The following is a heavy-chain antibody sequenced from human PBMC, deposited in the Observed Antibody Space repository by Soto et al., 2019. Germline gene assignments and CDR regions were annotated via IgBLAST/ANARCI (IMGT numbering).Heavy chain of an antibody. CDR2: INPLFGTS. D-gene: IGHD6-13*01. CDR1: TDTFAGYA. CDR3: ASRVAASDEDAFDT. V-gene: IGHV1-69*06. J-gene: IGHJ3*02. Sequence: QVHLVQSGAEVKKTESAVKVSCRASTDTFAGYAINWVRQAPGQGLEWMGTINPLFGTSKYAQKFQGRVSITADKSTSTAFMELRSLRFEDTGLYFCASRVAASDEDAFDTWGQGTLVTVSS.